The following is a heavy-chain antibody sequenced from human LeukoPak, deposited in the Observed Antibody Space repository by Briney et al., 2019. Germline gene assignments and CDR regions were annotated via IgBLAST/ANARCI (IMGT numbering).Heavy chain of an antibody. J-gene: IGHJ4*02. D-gene: IGHD3-10*01. V-gene: IGHV4-61*10. Sequence: SETLSLTCTVSGDSISSGNYYWNWVRQPAGKGLEWIGYIYYSGSTNYNPSLKSRVTISVDTSKNQSSLKLSSVTAADTAVYYCARLSEGGYGSGSYYNDYRGQGTLVTVSS. CDR1: GDSISSGNYY. CDR3: ARLSEGGYGSGSYYNDY. CDR2: IYYSGST.